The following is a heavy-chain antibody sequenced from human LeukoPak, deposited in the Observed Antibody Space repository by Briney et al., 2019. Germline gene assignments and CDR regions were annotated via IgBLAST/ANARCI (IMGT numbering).Heavy chain of an antibody. CDR2: ISGSDDDT. Sequence: GGSLRLPCAASGFTFSNYAMSWVRQAPGKGLEWVSVISGSDDDTYYADSVKGRFTISRGNSKNTLYLQMNSLSAEDTAVYYCARGLGIQAFDIWGQGTMVTVSS. J-gene: IGHJ3*02. V-gene: IGHV3-23*01. CDR3: ARGLGIQAFDI. CDR1: GFTFSNYA. D-gene: IGHD7-27*01.